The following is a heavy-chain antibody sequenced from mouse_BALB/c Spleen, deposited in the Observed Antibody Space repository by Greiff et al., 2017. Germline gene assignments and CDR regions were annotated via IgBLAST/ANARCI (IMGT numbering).Heavy chain of an antibody. J-gene: IGHJ3*01. CDR1: GYTFTSSW. CDR3: ARRDYRYDTWFAY. CDR2: IHPNSGNT. V-gene: IGHV1S130*01. Sequence: VQLQQSGSVLVRPGASVKLSCKASGYTFTSSWMHWAKQRPGQGLEWIGEIHPNSGNTNYNEKFKGKATLTVDTSSSTAYVDLSSLTSEDSAVYYCARRDYRYDTWFAYWGQGTLVTVSA. D-gene: IGHD2-14*01.